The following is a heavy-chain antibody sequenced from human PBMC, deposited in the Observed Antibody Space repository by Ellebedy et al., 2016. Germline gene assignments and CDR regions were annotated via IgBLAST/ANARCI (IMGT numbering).Heavy chain of an antibody. Sequence: GGSLRLSXAASGFTFSSYAMSWVRQAPGKGLEWVSAISGSGGSTYYADSVKGRFTISRDNSKNTLYLQMNSLRAEDTAVYYCAKTQSYYYGPGSYSLGYWGQGTLVTVSS. J-gene: IGHJ4*02. D-gene: IGHD3-10*01. CDR3: AKTQSYYYGPGSYSLGY. CDR1: GFTFSSYA. V-gene: IGHV3-23*01. CDR2: ISGSGGST.